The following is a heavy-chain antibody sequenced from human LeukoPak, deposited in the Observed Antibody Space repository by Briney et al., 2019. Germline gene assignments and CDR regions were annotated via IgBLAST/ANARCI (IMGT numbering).Heavy chain of an antibody. V-gene: IGHV5-51*01. CDR1: GYSFTSNW. Sequence: GESLKISCKGSGYSFTSNWIGWVRQMPGKGLEWMGTIYPGDSDTRYSPSFQGQVTISADKSISTAYLQWSSLKASDTAMYYCARPKSAAVYDSSGYALAYFDLWGRGTLVTVSS. D-gene: IGHD3-22*01. J-gene: IGHJ2*01. CDR2: IYPGDSDT. CDR3: ARPKSAAVYDSSGYALAYFDL.